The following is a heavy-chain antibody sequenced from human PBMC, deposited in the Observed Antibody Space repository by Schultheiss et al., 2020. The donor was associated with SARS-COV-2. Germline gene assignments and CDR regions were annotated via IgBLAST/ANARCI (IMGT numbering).Heavy chain of an antibody. CDR2: IYNSGST. J-gene: IGHJ4*02. D-gene: IGHD2-15*01. CDR1: GGSISSGGYY. V-gene: IGHV4-31*03. CDR3: ARSGLAGVAATDY. Sequence: SETLSLTCTVSGGSISSGGYYWSWIRQHPGKGLEWIGYIYNSGSTYYNPSLKSRVSISIDTSKNQFSLKLSSVTAADTAVYYCARSGLAGVAATDYWGQGTRVTVSS.